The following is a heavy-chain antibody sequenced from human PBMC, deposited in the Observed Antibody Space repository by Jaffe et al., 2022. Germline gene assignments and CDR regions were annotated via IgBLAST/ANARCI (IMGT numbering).Heavy chain of an antibody. Sequence: EVQLVESGGGLVQPGGSLRLSCAASGFTFSSYWMSWVRQAPGKGLEWVANIKQDGSEKYYVDSVKGRFTISRDNAKNSLYLQMNSLRAEDTAVYYCARSRTYYYGSGISSFFDYWGQGTLVTVSS. CDR2: IKQDGSEK. CDR1: GFTFSSYW. D-gene: IGHD3-10*01. V-gene: IGHV3-7*01. J-gene: IGHJ4*02. CDR3: ARSRTYYYGSGISSFFDY.